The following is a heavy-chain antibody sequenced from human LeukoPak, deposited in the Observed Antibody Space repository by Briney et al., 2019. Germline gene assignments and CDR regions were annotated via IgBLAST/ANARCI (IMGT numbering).Heavy chain of an antibody. CDR2: ISYDGSNK. V-gene: IGHV3-30*04. CDR3: AGEGYSYGYDY. D-gene: IGHD5-18*01. J-gene: IGHJ4*02. Sequence: GRSLRLSCAASRFTFSSYAMHWVRRAPGKGLEWVAVISYDGSNKYYADSVKGRFTISRDNSKNTLYLQMNSLRAEDTAVYYCAGEGYSYGYDYWGQGTLVTVSS. CDR1: RFTFSSYA.